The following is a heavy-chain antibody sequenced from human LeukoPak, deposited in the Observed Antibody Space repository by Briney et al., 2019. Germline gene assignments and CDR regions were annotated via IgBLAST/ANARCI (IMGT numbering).Heavy chain of an antibody. CDR2: ISYDGSNK. Sequence: GGSLRLSCAASGFTFSSYAMHWLRQAPDKGLEWVAVISYDGSNKYYADSVKGRFTISRDNSKNTLYLQMNSLRAEDTAVYYCASDSGMYYFDYWGQGTLVTVSS. D-gene: IGHD5-12*01. CDR3: ASDSGMYYFDY. CDR1: GFTFSSYA. V-gene: IGHV3-30-3*01. J-gene: IGHJ4*02.